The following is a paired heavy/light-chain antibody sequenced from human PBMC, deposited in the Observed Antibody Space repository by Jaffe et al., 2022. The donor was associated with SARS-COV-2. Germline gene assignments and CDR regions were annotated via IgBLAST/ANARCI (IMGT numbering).Heavy chain of an antibody. D-gene: IGHD6-6*01. Sequence: EVQLVESGGALVQPGGSLRLSCAASGFNFSTYSMNWVRQAPGKGLEWVSYMGSDGTTKYYADSVKGRFTISRDSAKNSLYLQMTRLRDVDTAVYYCARGGLGSSTTHLDYWGQGTLVTVSS. J-gene: IGHJ4*02. CDR1: GFNFSTYS. CDR2: MGSDGTTK. V-gene: IGHV3-48*02. CDR3: ARGGLGSSTTHLDY.
Light chain of an antibody. CDR3: QQYNYWLT. Sequence: EIVMTQSPATLSVSPGERATLSCRASQSIYRNLAWYQQKPGQAPRLLIYGASTRATGIPARFSGSGSGTEFTLTISSLQSEDFAVYYCQQYNYWLTFGGGTKVEIK. J-gene: IGKJ4*01. V-gene: IGKV3-15*01. CDR1: QSIYRN. CDR2: GAS.